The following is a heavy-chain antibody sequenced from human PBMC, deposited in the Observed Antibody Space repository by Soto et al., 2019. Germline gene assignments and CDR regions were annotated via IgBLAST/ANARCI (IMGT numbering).Heavy chain of an antibody. CDR3: ARAGDGYNHFDY. J-gene: IGHJ4*02. CDR1: GFTVSSNY. CDR2: IYSGGST. Sequence: LRLSCAASGFTVSSNYMSWVRQAPGKGLEWVSVIYSGGSTYYADSVKGRFTISRDNSKNTLYLQMNSLRAEDTAVYYCARAGDGYNHFDYWGQGTLVTVSS. D-gene: IGHD5-12*01. V-gene: IGHV3-53*01.